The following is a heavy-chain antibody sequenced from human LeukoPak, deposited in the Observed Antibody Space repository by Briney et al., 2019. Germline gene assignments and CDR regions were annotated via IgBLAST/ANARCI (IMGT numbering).Heavy chain of an antibody. CDR3: ARATPQYCSGTSCYRLYYFDY. J-gene: IGHJ4*02. CDR2: ISGSGAST. CDR1: GFTFRNYG. V-gene: IGHV3-23*01. D-gene: IGHD2-2*02. Sequence: PGGSLRLSCAASGFTFRNYGMSWVRQAPGKGLEWVSAISGSGASTYYADSVKGRFTISRDNSKKTLYLQMNSLRAEDTAVYYCARATPQYCSGTSCYRLYYFDYWGQGTLVTVSS.